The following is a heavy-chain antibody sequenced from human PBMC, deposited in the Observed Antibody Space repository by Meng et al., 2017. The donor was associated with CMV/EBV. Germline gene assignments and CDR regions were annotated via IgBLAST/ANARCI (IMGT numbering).Heavy chain of an antibody. V-gene: IGHV3-30-3*01. Sequence: GESLKISCAASGFTFSSYAMHWVRQAPGKGLEWVAVISYDGSNKYYADSVKGRFTISRDNSKNTLYLQMNSLRAEDTAVYYCARDYYGSGTDGFDYWGQGTTVTVSS. D-gene: IGHD3-10*01. CDR3: ARDYYGSGTDGFDY. CDR2: ISYDGSNK. CDR1: GFTFSSYA. J-gene: IGHJ4*03.